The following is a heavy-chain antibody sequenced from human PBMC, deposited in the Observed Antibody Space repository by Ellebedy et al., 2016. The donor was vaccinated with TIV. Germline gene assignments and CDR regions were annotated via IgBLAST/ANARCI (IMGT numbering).Heavy chain of an antibody. D-gene: IGHD3-10*01. CDR3: ASSRYHYYLGNTIFAY. V-gene: IGHV3-23*01. CDR1: GFTFSSYA. J-gene: IGHJ4*02. Sequence: GESLKISCAASGFTFSSYAMSWVRQAPGQGLEWVASINANGVSIAYADSVKGRFTISRDNSKDTLFLQMNSLRAEDTAVYYCASSRYHYYLGNTIFAYWGQGALVTVSS. CDR2: INANGVSI.